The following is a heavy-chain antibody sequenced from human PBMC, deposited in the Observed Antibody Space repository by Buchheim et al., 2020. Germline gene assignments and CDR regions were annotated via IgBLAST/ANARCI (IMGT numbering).Heavy chain of an antibody. V-gene: IGHV1-46*01. D-gene: IGHD6-13*01. CDR2: INPNGGTT. J-gene: IGHJ5*02. Sequence: QVQLVQSEAEVAKPGASVKVSCKASGYTFISHWMHWVRQAPGQGLEWMAVINPNGGTTIYAQKFQGRVTMTRDTSTSTVYMELSSLRSEDTAVYYCARDSSIAAEGTWWLDPWGQGTL. CDR1: GYTFISHW. CDR3: ARDSSIAAEGTWWLDP.